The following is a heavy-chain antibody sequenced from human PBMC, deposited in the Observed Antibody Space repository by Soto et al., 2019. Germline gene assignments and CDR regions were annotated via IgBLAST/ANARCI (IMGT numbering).Heavy chain of an antibody. CDR3: AKARVRTPSYYYYGMDV. Sequence: QVQLVESGGGVVQPGRSLRLSCAASGFTFSSYGMHWVRQAPGKGLEWVAVISYDGSNKYYADSVKGRFTISRDNSKNMLYLQMNSLRAEDTAVYYCAKARVRTPSYYYYGMDVWGQGTTVTVSS. J-gene: IGHJ6*02. V-gene: IGHV3-30*18. D-gene: IGHD3-10*01. CDR2: ISYDGSNK. CDR1: GFTFSSYG.